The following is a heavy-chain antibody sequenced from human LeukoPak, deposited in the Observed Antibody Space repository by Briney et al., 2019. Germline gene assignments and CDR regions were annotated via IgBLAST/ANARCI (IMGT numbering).Heavy chain of an antibody. V-gene: IGHV4-59*08. D-gene: IGHD3-16*01. CDR3: ARHTDDLGCFQH. CDR2: IYYSGRT. CDR1: GGSISSYY. Sequence: SETLSLTCTVSGGSISSYYWSWIRQPPGKGLEWIGYIYYSGRTKYNPSLKSRVTISVDTSKNQFSLKLSSVTAADTAVYYCARHTDDLGCFQHWGQGTLVTVSS. J-gene: IGHJ1*01.